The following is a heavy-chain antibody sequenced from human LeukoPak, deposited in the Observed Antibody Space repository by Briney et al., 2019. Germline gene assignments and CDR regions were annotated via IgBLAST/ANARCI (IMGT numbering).Heavy chain of an antibody. D-gene: IGHD3-10*02. CDR2: ISGNGGDT. CDR1: GFTFSTYS. V-gene: IGHV3-23*01. CDR3: AELGITMIGGV. J-gene: IGHJ6*04. Sequence: GGSLRLSCAASGFTFSTYSMSWVRQAPGKGLEWVSVISGNGGDTFYADSVKGRFTISRDNAKNSLYLQMNSLRAEDTAVYYCAELGITMIGGVWGKGTTVTISS.